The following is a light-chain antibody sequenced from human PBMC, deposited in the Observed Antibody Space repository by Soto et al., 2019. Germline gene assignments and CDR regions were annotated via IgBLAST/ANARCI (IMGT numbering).Light chain of an antibody. CDR3: QWRSNWPPAFT. V-gene: IGKV3-11*01. Sequence: EIVLTQSPASLSLSPGERATLSCRASQSVSSYLAWYQQKPGQAPRLLIYDASNRATGIPARFSGSGSGTDFTLTISSLELEDFAVYYCQWRSNWPPAFTFGPGTKVDIK. CDR2: DAS. J-gene: IGKJ3*01. CDR1: QSVSSY.